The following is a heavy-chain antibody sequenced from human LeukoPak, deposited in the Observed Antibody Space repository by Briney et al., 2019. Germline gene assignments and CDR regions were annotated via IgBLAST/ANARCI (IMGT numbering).Heavy chain of an antibody. CDR1: GFTVSSNY. Sequence: PGGSLRLSCAASGFTVSSNYMSWVRQAPGKGLEWVSVIYSGGSTYYADSVKGRFTISRDNSKNTLYLQMNSLRAEDTAVYYCARFTRAWGGSYPAWVDYFDYWGQGTLVTVSS. J-gene: IGHJ4*02. D-gene: IGHD1-26*01. CDR3: ARFTRAWGGSYPAWVDYFDY. CDR2: IYSGGST. V-gene: IGHV3-53*01.